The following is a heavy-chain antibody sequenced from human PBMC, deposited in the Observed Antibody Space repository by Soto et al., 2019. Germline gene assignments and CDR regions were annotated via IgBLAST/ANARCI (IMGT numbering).Heavy chain of an antibody. V-gene: IGHV1-46*01. J-gene: IGHJ6*02. CDR2: INPSGGST. Sequence: GASVKVSCKASGYTFTSYYMHWVRQAPGQGLEWMGIINPSGGSTSYAQKFQGRVTMTRDTSTSTVYMELSSLRSEDTAVYYCARDTTVTTNYYYGMDVWGQGTTVTVSS. D-gene: IGHD4-17*01. CDR3: ARDTTVTTNYYYGMDV. CDR1: GYTFTSYY.